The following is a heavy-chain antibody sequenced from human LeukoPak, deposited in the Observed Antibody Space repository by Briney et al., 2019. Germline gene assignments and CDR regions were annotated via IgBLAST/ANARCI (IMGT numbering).Heavy chain of an antibody. Sequence: GGSLRLSCAASGFTFSSYSMNWVRQAPGKGLEWVSYISSSSSTIYYADSVKGRFTISRDNAKNSLYLQMNSLGAEDTAVYYCVISGSYYVGYFQHWGQGTLVTVSS. V-gene: IGHV3-48*01. CDR3: VISGSYYVGYFQH. J-gene: IGHJ1*01. CDR2: ISSSSSTI. CDR1: GFTFSSYS. D-gene: IGHD1-26*01.